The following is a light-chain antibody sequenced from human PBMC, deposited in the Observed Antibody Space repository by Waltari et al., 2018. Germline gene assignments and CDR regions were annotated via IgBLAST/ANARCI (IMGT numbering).Light chain of an antibody. Sequence: QSALTQPASVSGSPGQSITISCTGTSSDVGSYTYVSWYQQPPGKAPKLMIYDVTTRPSGVSNRFSGSKSGNPASLTISGLQAEDEADYYCSSYTSSSTWVFGGGTKLTVL. CDR2: DVT. CDR3: SSYTSSSTWV. V-gene: IGLV2-14*01. CDR1: SSDVGSYTY. J-gene: IGLJ3*02.